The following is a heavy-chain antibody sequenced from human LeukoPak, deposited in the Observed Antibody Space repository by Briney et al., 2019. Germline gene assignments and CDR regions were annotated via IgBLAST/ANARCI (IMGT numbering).Heavy chain of an antibody. V-gene: IGHV3-21*01. CDR2: ISISSTYI. CDR3: ARGPIPDY. Sequence: GGSLRLSCVASGFTFSSYNMNWVRQAPGKGLEWVSSISISSTYIYYADSLRGRFTISRDNAKSSLYLQINSLRAEDTAVYYCARGPIPDYWGQGTLVTVSS. CDR1: GFTFSSYN. J-gene: IGHJ4*02.